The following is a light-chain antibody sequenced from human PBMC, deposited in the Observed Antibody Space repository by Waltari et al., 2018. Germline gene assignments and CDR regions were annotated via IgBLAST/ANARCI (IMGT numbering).Light chain of an antibody. CDR2: KAS. J-gene: IGKJ2*01. CDR3: QHYNTYPVT. Sequence: DIQMTQSPSTVSASVGDRVTITCRASQSISTWLAWYQQKPGKAPKLLIYKASDLESGVPSRFSGSGSGTEFTLTISSLQPDDFATYYCQHYNTYPVTFGQGT. V-gene: IGKV1-5*03. CDR1: QSISTW.